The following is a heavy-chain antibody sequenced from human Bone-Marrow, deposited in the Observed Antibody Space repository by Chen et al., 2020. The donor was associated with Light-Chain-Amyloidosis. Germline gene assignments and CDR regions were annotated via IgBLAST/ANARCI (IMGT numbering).Heavy chain of an antibody. CDR1: GGTSSPAS. CDR2: IIPIFGTA. D-gene: IGHD3-22*01. V-gene: IGHV1-69*06. Sequence: QVQLVQSGAELKKPGSSVKLYCKASGGTSSPASISWLRPAPGQVLEWVGGIIPIFGTANYAQKFQGRVTITADKSTSTAYMELSSLRSEDTAIYYCAREFSYETSGFYYSYWGQGTLVTVSS. J-gene: IGHJ4*02. CDR3: AREFSYETSGFYYSY.